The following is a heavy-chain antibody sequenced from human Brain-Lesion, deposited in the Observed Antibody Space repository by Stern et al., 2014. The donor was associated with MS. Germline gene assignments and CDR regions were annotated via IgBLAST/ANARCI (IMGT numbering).Heavy chain of an antibody. V-gene: IGHV4-39*01. CDR1: GGSVSSTSYA. CDR3: AGEEDIRYCSGGSCTGNWFDP. J-gene: IGHJ5*02. Sequence: VQLVESGPGLVKPSETLSLTCTVAGGSVSSTSYAWAWIRQPPGKGLEWIGTIYYSGDTYYSPSLTSRLTISLDTSKNQVSLQLSSVTAADTAVYYCAGEEDIRYCSGGSCTGNWFDPWGQGTLVTVSS. D-gene: IGHD2-15*01. CDR2: IYYSGDT.